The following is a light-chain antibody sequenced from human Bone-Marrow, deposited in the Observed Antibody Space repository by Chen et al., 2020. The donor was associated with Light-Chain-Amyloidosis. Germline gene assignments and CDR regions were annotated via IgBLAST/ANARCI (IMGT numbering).Light chain of an antibody. CDR2: WAS. Sequence: DIVMTQSPDSLAVSLGERATINCKSSQSVLYSSNNNNYLAWYQHKPGQPPKLLIYWASTRQFGVPDQFSGSGSGTDFTLTISSLQAEDVAVYYCQQYYSTPITFGQGTRLEIK. J-gene: IGKJ5*01. V-gene: IGKV4-1*01. CDR1: QSVLYSSNNNNY. CDR3: QQYYSTPIT.